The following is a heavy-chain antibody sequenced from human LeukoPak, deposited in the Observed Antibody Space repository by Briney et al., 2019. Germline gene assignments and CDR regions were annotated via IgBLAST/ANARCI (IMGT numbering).Heavy chain of an antibody. CDR3: AREYSRSVVAGSRPDL. V-gene: IGHV4-39*02. J-gene: IGHJ4*02. D-gene: IGHD2-21*01. CDR2: MYYRGTT. CDR1: GGSISSSSYH. Sequence: PSETLSLTCSVSGGSISSSSYHWGWIRQSPGKGLEWIGSMYYRGTTYENSSLRSRLTLSIDTSNNQFFLKLTPVTAADTAVYFCAREYSRSVVAGSRPDLWGQGLLVTVSS.